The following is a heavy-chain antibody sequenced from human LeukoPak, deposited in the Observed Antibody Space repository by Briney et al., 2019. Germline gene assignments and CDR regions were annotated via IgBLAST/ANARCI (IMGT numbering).Heavy chain of an antibody. J-gene: IGHJ6*03. Sequence: GGSLRLSCAPSGFTFSSYSMNWVRQAPGKGLEWVSSISSSSSYIYYADSVKGRFTISRDNAKKSLYLQMNSLRAEDTAVYYCARGALAYCSGGSCYAYYYMDVLGKGTTVTISS. CDR2: ISSSSSYI. CDR1: GFTFSSYS. V-gene: IGHV3-21*01. CDR3: ARGALAYCSGGSCYAYYYMDV. D-gene: IGHD2-15*01.